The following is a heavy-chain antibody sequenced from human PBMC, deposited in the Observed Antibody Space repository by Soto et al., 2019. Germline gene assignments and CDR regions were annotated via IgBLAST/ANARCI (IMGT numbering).Heavy chain of an antibody. CDR3: ATQEVGGSYVYTFDP. CDR1: GASIRSSAY. CDR2: IYSIGNT. Sequence: SETLSLTCTVSGASIRSSAYWGWIRQPPGKGLEWIGSIYSIGNTYYNPSLKSRVTISVDTSKNQFSLKLSSVTAADTAVYYCATQEVGGSYVYTFDPWGQGTLVTVSS. D-gene: IGHD1-26*01. J-gene: IGHJ5*02. V-gene: IGHV4-39*01.